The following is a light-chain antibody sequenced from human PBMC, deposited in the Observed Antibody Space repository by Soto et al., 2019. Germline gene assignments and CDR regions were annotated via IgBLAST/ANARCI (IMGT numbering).Light chain of an antibody. CDR3: QQYNNWPPWT. J-gene: IGKJ1*01. Sequence: EIVLTQSPGTLSLSPGETATLSCRASQSLRATYVAWYQQRPGQAPRLLIYGASFRATGIPARFSGRGSGTDFTLSISRLEPEDFAVYYCQQYNNWPPWTFGQGTKVDI. CDR1: QSLRATY. CDR2: GAS. V-gene: IGKV3-20*01.